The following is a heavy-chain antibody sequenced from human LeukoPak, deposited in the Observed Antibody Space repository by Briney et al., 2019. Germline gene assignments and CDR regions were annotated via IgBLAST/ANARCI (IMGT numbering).Heavy chain of an antibody. CDR1: GFTFSSYA. D-gene: IGHD4-23*01. Sequence: GGSLRLSCAASGFTFSSYAISWVRQAPGKGLEWVSAISGSGGSTYYSDSVKGRFTISRDNSKNTLYLQMNSLRAEDTAVYYCAKPNLGYGGKREYYFDYWGQGTLVTVSS. CDR2: ISGSGGST. V-gene: IGHV3-23*01. J-gene: IGHJ4*02. CDR3: AKPNLGYGGKREYYFDY.